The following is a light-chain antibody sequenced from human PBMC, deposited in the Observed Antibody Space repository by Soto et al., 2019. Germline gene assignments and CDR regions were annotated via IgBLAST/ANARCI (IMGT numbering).Light chain of an antibody. CDR2: DAS. J-gene: IGKJ5*01. CDR3: QQLNTYPIT. Sequence: GARVTITCLASQSISSWLAWYQQKPGKAPKFLIYDASNLQSGVPSRFSGSGSGAEFTLTINSLQPEDFATYHCQQLNTYPITFGQGTRLEI. CDR1: QSISSW. V-gene: IGKV1-5*01.